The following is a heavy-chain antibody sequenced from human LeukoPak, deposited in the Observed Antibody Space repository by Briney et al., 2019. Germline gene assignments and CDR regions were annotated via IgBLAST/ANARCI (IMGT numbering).Heavy chain of an antibody. Sequence: SPTLSLTCSISGDSVSVNTAGWNWIRQSPSRALDWLGRTYYRSKWYNDYAASVRSRISINPDTSKNQFSLQLNSVTPEDTAVYYCARDGAATFPDFWGQGTLVTVSS. J-gene: IGHJ4*02. CDR1: GDSVSVNTAG. D-gene: IGHD1-26*01. CDR3: ARDGAATFPDF. CDR2: TYYRSKWYN. V-gene: IGHV6-1*01.